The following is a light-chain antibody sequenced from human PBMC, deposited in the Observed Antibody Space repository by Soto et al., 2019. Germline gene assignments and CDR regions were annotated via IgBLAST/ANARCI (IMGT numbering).Light chain of an antibody. J-gene: IGLJ2*01. CDR2: RNN. CDR3: AAWDASLSGNVV. Sequence: QSVLTQPPSASGTPGQRVTISCSGSSSNIGSNYVYWYQQLPGTNPKLLIYRNNQRPSGVPDRFSGSKSGTSASLAISGLRSEDEADYYCAAWDASLSGNVVFGGGTKLTVL. CDR1: SSNIGSNY. V-gene: IGLV1-47*01.